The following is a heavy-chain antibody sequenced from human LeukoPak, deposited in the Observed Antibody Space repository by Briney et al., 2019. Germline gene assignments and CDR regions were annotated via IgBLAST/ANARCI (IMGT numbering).Heavy chain of an antibody. CDR2: IYHSGST. V-gene: IGHV4-30-2*01. J-gene: IGHJ2*01. CDR3: ARDAELRNWYFDL. CDR1: GGSISSGGYS. Sequence: PSQTLSLTCAVSGGSISSGGYSWSWIRQPPGKGLEWIGYIYHSGSTYYNPPLKSRVTISVDRSKNQFSLKLSSVTAADTAVYYCARDAELRNWYFDLWGRGTLVTVSS. D-gene: IGHD1-26*01.